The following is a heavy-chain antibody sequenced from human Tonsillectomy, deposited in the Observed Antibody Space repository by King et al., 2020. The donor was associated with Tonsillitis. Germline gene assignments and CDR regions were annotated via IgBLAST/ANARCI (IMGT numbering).Heavy chain of an antibody. J-gene: IGHJ2*01. V-gene: IGHV3-20*04. CDR2: INWNDAST. CDR1: GFTFEDYG. CDR3: ARRVAGSLNWYFDV. D-gene: IGHD6-19*01. Sequence: VQLVESGGRVVRPGGSLRLSCAASGFTFEDYGMSWVRQAPGKGLEWVSGINWNDASTGYPDSVKGRFTISRDNAKNSLYLQMNSLRLEDTALYYCARRVAGSLNWYFDVWGRGTVVTVSS.